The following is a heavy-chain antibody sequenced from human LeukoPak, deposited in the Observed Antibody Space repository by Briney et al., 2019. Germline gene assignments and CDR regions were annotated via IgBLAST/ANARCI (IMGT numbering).Heavy chain of an antibody. CDR3: ITEHN. D-gene: IGHD2-21*01. Sequence: PGGSLRLSCTTSGFTFSNAWMSWVRQAPGKGLEWVGRVKGKTDGAAPHYAAPVKGRFSISTDDSRDTLYLQMRGLKTEDTAVYYCITEHNWGHGTLVTVPS. CDR1: GFTFSNAW. J-gene: IGHJ4*01. CDR2: VKGKTDGAAP. V-gene: IGHV3-15*01.